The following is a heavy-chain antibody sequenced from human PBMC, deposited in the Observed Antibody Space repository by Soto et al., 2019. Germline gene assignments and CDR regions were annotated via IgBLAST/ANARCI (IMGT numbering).Heavy chain of an antibody. D-gene: IGHD3-10*01. CDR3: ASLSGDGWFDP. Sequence: VQLRESGPGLVKPSETLSLTCTVSGVSMSSYHWSWIRQPPGKGLEWIGYIYYSGRTNFNPSLTSRVTMSVDTSKNQFSLRLNSVTAADTAVYYCASLSGDGWFDPWGRGTLVTVSS. J-gene: IGHJ5*02. CDR2: IYYSGRT. V-gene: IGHV4-59*01. CDR1: GVSMSSYH.